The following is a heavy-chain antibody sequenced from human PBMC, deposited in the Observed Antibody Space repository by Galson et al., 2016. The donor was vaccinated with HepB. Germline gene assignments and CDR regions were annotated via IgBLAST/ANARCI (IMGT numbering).Heavy chain of an antibody. CDR2: ISGYGGST. J-gene: IGHJ4*02. CDR1: RFTFDDYA. CDR3: AKDVVGYDDFWTGYYVDY. D-gene: IGHD3-3*01. V-gene: IGHV3-43*02. Sequence: SPRLSCAASRFTFDDYAMHWVRQAPGKGLEWVSLISGYGGSTYYADSVKGRFTISRDNNNNSLHLQMNSLRTEDTALYYCAKDVVGYDDFWTGYYVDYWGQGTLVTVSS.